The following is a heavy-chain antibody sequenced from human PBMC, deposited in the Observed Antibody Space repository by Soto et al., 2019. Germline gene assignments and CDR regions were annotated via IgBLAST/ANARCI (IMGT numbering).Heavy chain of an antibody. J-gene: IGHJ5*02. V-gene: IGHV4-31*03. CDR2: IYTSATT. CDR1: GGSISTGGYY. CDR3: ARDPAP. Sequence: QVQLQESGPGLVKPSQTLSLTCTVSGGSISTGGYYWSWIRQHPGKGLEWIGYIYTSATTYYNPSLKIRVTISVDTSKTQFSLKLSSVTVADTAVYYCARDPAPWGQVALVTVSS.